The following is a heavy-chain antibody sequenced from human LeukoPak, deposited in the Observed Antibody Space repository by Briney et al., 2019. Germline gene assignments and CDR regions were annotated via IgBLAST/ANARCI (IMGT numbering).Heavy chain of an antibody. D-gene: IGHD2-21*01. Sequence: GSLRLSCXASGFTFSSYGMHWVRQAPGKGLEWVAFIRYDGSNKYYADSVKGRFTISRDNSKNTLYLQMSSLRAEDTAVYYCAKWGYCGGDCYWSETSWGQGTLVTVSS. CDR1: GFTFSSYG. CDR3: AKWGYCGGDCYWSETS. CDR2: IRYDGSNK. J-gene: IGHJ5*02. V-gene: IGHV3-30*02.